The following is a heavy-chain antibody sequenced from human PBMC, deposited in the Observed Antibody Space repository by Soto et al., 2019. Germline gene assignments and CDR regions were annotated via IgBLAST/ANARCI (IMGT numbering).Heavy chain of an antibody. J-gene: IGHJ6*02. CDR2: INTGNGYT. CDR1: GYTFATYA. Sequence: QVQLVQSGAEVKKPGASVKVSCKASGYTFATYAIHWVRQAPGQRLEWMGWINTGNGYTEYSQNFRGRVTITRDTSASTAYMELSSLRSEDTAMYYCTRVSTIFLNPNYYSYDMDVWGQPTTVTVAS. V-gene: IGHV1-3*04. CDR3: TRVSTIFLNPNYYSYDMDV. D-gene: IGHD3-9*01.